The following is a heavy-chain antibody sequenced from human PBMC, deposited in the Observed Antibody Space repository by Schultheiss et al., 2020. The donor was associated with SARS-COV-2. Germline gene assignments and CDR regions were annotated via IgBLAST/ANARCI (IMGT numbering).Heavy chain of an antibody. V-gene: IGHV4-30-4*08. CDR1: GYSISSGYY. J-gene: IGHJ6*02. Sequence: SQTLSLTCAVSGYSISSGYYWGWIRQPPGKGLEWIGYIYYSGSTYYNPSLKSRVTISVDTSKNQFSLKLSSVTAADTAVYYCARGVLADGMDVWGQGTTVTVSS. CDR2: IYYSGST. D-gene: IGHD3-3*02. CDR3: ARGVLADGMDV.